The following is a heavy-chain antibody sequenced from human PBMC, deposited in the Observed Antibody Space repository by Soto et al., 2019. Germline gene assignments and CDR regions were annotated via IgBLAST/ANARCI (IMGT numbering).Heavy chain of an antibody. J-gene: IGHJ5*02. CDR3: ARGPRRIATPGVPCSAP. CDR2: ISFGSTYI. Sequence: GGSLRLSCAASGFTLSSHSMNWVRQAPGKGLEWVSSISFGSTYIYYADSVRGRFAISRANAQNSLFLQMNSLRAEDTAVYYCARGPRRIATPGVPCSAPWGRETRVTVS. D-gene: IGHD6-13*01. CDR1: GFTLSSHS. V-gene: IGHV3-21*01.